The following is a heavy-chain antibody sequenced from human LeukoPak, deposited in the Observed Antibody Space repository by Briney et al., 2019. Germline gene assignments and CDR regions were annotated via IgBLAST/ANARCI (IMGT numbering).Heavy chain of an antibody. CDR1: GFTFSSYW. CDR2: IKRDGGEE. V-gene: IGHV3-7*01. Sequence: GGSLRLSCAASGFTFSSYWLNWVRQAPGKGLEWVANIKRDGGEEYYVESVKGRFTISRDNAKNSLYLQMNTLRAEDTAVYYCARAVTGTTMSYYYYYMDVWGKGTTVTVSS. D-gene: IGHD1-7*01. J-gene: IGHJ6*03. CDR3: ARAVTGTTMSYYYYYMDV.